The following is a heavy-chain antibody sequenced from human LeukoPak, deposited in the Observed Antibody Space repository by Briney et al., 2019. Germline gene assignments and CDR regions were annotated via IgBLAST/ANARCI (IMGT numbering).Heavy chain of an antibody. V-gene: IGHV4-59*08. D-gene: IGHD6-19*01. CDR2: IYYSGST. CDR3: ARHPSAVAGKTFDC. Sequence: SETLSLTCTVSGGSIRIYYWSWIRQPPGKGLEWMGYIYYSGSTNYNPSLKSRVTISVDTSKNQFSLKLSSVTAADTAVYYCARHPSAVAGKTFDCWGQGTLVTVSS. J-gene: IGHJ4*02. CDR1: GGSIRIYY.